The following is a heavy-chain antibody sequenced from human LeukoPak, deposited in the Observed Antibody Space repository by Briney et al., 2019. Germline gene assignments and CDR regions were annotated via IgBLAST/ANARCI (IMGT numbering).Heavy chain of an antibody. CDR2: INHSGST. Sequence: SETLSLTCAVYGGSFSGYYWSWIRQPPGKGLEWIGEINHSGSTNYNPSLKSRVTISVDTSKNQFSLKLSSVTAADTAVYYCARGSRSTVVRGVINFGSAYFDYWGQGTLVTVSS. D-gene: IGHD3-10*01. J-gene: IGHJ4*02. CDR3: ARGSRSTVVRGVINFGSAYFDY. V-gene: IGHV4-34*01. CDR1: GGSFSGYY.